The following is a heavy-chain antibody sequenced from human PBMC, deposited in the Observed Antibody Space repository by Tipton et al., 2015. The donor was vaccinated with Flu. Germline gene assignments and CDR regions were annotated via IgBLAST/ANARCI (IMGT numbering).Heavy chain of an antibody. D-gene: IGHD1-14*01. CDR1: GGIFWSYT. V-gene: IGHV1-69*01. CDR2: IIPIFGTI. J-gene: IGHJ6*02. Sequence: QLVQSGAEVKKPGSSVKVSCKASGGIFWSYTMSWVRQAPGQGLEWMGGIIPIFGTISYAQKFQGRVTITADESTSTAYMELSGLGSEDTGGYYCARARPGSNYYYYFGMDVWGQGTTVTVSS. CDR3: ARARPGSNYYYYFGMDV.